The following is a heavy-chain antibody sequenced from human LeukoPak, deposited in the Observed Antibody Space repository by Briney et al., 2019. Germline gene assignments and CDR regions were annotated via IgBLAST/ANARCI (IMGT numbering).Heavy chain of an antibody. CDR3: AKYFRADSGNYYRSFDY. Sequence: GGSLRLSCAASGFSFSDNWMSWVRQAPGKGLEWVANIKEDGSEKDYVDSVKGRFTISRDNAKNSLYLQMISLRAEDTAVYYCAKYFRADSGNYYRSFDYWGQGTLVTVSS. CDR1: GFSFSDNW. J-gene: IGHJ4*02. V-gene: IGHV3-7*05. D-gene: IGHD1-26*01. CDR2: IKEDGSEK.